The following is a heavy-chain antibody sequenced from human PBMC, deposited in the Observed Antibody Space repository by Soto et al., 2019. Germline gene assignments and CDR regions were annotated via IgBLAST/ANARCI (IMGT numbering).Heavy chain of an antibody. CDR3: AREDYSYSPDAFDI. Sequence: VQLVESGGGLVQPGGSLRLSCAASGFTFSSYWMHWVRQAPGKGLVWVSRINSDGGSTSYADSVKGRFTISRDSAKNTLYLQMNSLRAEDTAVYYCAREDYSYSPDAFDIWGQGTMVTVSS. D-gene: IGHD2-21*01. J-gene: IGHJ3*02. V-gene: IGHV3-74*01. CDR1: GFTFSSYW. CDR2: INSDGGST.